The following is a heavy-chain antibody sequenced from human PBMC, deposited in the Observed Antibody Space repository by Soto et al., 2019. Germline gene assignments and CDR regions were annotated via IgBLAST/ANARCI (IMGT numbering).Heavy chain of an antibody. Sequence: QPGGSLRLSCAASGFTFSSYAMSWVRQAPGKGLEWVSAISGSGGSTYYADSVKGRFTISRDNSKNTLYLQMNSLRAEDTAVYYCVESSEGILQIDYWGQGTLVTVSS. V-gene: IGHV3-23*01. D-gene: IGHD4-4*01. CDR2: ISGSGGST. CDR3: VESSEGILQIDY. J-gene: IGHJ4*02. CDR1: GFTFSSYA.